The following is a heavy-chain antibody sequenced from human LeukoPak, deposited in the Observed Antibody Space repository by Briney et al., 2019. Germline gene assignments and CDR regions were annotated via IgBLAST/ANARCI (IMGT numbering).Heavy chain of an antibody. CDR1: GGSFSDYY. CDR3: AYSSGYQQH. CDR2: INHSGST. V-gene: IGHV4-34*01. D-gene: IGHD3-22*01. Sequence: SETLSLTCAVYGGSFSDYYWSWIRRPPGKGLEWIGEINHSGSTNYNPSLKSRVTISVDTPKNQFSLRLSSVTAADTAVYYCAYSSGYQQHWGQGTLVTVSS. J-gene: IGHJ1*01.